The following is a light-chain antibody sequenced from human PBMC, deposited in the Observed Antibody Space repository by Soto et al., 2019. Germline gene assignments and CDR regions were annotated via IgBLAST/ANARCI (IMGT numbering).Light chain of an antibody. J-gene: IGKJ4*01. CDR3: QQYNNWPPVLT. CDR2: GAS. CDR1: QSVSSN. V-gene: IGKV3-15*01. Sequence: EIVMTQSPATLSVSPGERATLSCRASQSVSSNLAWYQQKPGQAPRLLIYGASTRATGIPARFSGSGSGTELTLTISSLQSEDFAVYYCQQYNNWPPVLTFGGGTKVEIK.